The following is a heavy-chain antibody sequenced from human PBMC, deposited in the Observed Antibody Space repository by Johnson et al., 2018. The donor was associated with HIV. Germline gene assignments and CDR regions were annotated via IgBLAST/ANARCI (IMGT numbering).Heavy chain of an antibody. J-gene: IGHJ3*02. CDR3: ARGGPGYDYDSLQQPFDI. CDR2: VGIAGDT. V-gene: IGHV3-13*01. D-gene: IGHD3-22*01. Sequence: VQLVESGGGLVQPGGSLRLSCAASGFTFSNYDMHWVRQTTGKGLEWVSAVGIAGDTYYPGSVKGRFIISRDNARNSFYLQMNSLRAGDTAVYFCARGGPGYDYDSLQQPFDIWGQGTMVTVSS. CDR1: GFTFSNYD.